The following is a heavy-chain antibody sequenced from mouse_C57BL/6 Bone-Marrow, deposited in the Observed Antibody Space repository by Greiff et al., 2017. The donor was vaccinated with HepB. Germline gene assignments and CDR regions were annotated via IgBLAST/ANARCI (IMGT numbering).Heavy chain of an antibody. CDR2: IYPGDGDT. Sequence: VKLMESGPELVKPGASVKISCKASGYAFSSSWMNWVKQRPGKGLEWIGRIYPGDGDTYYNEKFKGKATLTADKSSSTAYMELRSLTSEDSAVYFCARGYYGSSWGYFDVWGTGTTVTVSS. CDR1: GYAFSSSW. V-gene: IGHV1-82*01. J-gene: IGHJ1*03. D-gene: IGHD1-1*01. CDR3: ARGYYGSSWGYFDV.